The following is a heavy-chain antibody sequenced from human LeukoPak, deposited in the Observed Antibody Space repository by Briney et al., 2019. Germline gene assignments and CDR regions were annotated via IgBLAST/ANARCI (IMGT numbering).Heavy chain of an antibody. CDR3: ASITMVRGAIAQDY. Sequence: ASVTVSCKASGYTFTSYDINWVRQAPGQGLEWMGWMNPNSGNTGYAQKFQGRVTMTRNTSISTAYMELSSLRSEDTAVYYCASITMVRGAIAQDYWGQGTLVTVSS. CDR2: MNPNSGNT. J-gene: IGHJ4*02. CDR1: GYTFTSYD. V-gene: IGHV1-8*01. D-gene: IGHD3-10*01.